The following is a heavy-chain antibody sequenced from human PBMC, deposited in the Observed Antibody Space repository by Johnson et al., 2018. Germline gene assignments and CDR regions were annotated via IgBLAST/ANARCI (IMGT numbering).Heavy chain of an antibody. CDR1: GFNFSKYG. D-gene: IGHD3-10*01. CDR2: IWYDGSNK. J-gene: IGHJ6*02. CDR3: AREGDGGFLVVPMDV. V-gene: IGHV3-33*01. Sequence: VQLVESGGGVVQPGRSLRLSCAASGFNFSKYGMHWVRQAPGKGLEWVAVIWYDGSNKYYADSVKGRFTISRDNSKNTLYLQMNSLRAEDTAVYYCAREGDGGFLVVPMDVWGQGTTVTVSS.